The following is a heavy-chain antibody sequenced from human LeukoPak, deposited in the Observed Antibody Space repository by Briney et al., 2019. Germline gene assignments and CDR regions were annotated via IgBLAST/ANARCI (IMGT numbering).Heavy chain of an antibody. J-gene: IGHJ5*02. Sequence: SETLSLTCAVYGGSFSGYYWSWIRQPPGKGLEWIGEINHSGSTNYNPSLKSRVTISVDTSKNQFSLKLTSVTAADTAVYYCATWRLTLNWFDPWGQGTLVTVSP. CDR2: INHSGST. CDR1: GGSFSGYY. D-gene: IGHD5-12*01. V-gene: IGHV4-34*01. CDR3: ATWRLTLNWFDP.